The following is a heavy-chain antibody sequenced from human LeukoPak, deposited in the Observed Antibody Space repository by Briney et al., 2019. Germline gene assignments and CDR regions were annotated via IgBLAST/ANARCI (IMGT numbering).Heavy chain of an antibody. V-gene: IGHV3-48*04. Sequence: PGGALRLSCAASGFTFSSYSMNWVREAPGRGRERVSYISSSSSTIYYADSVKGRFTISRHNAKNSLYLQMNSLRAEDTAVYYCARVRTTVPFDYWGQGTLVTVSS. CDR1: GFTFSSYS. D-gene: IGHD4-17*01. CDR2: ISSSSSTI. CDR3: ARVRTTVPFDY. J-gene: IGHJ4*02.